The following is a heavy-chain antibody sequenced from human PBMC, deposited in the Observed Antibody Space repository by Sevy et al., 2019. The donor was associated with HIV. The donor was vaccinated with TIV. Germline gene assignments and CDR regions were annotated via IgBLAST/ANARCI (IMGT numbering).Heavy chain of an antibody. J-gene: IGHJ3*02. V-gene: IGHV4-4*07. CDR2: IYTSGST. CDR1: GGSISSYY. Sequence: SETLSLTCTVSGGSISSYYWSWIRQPAGKGLEWIGRIYTSGSTNYNPSLKSRVTMSVETSKNQFSLKLSSVTAADTAVYYCARGTSMYYYDSSGYRGNAFDIWGQGTMVTVSS. D-gene: IGHD3-22*01. CDR3: ARGTSMYYYDSSGYRGNAFDI.